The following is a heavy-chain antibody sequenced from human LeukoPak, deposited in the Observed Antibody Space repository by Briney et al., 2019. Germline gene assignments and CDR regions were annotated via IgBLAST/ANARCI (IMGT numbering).Heavy chain of an antibody. CDR2: INTNTGNP. V-gene: IGHV7-4-1*02. Sequence: ASVKVSCKASGYTFTSYAMNWVRQAPGRGLEWMGWINTNTGNPTYAQGFTGRFVFSLDTSVSTAYLQISSLKAEDTAVYYCTKIAAAGNYYYYYMDVWGKGTTVTVSS. D-gene: IGHD6-13*01. CDR1: GYTFTSYA. CDR3: TKIAAAGNYYYYYMDV. J-gene: IGHJ6*03.